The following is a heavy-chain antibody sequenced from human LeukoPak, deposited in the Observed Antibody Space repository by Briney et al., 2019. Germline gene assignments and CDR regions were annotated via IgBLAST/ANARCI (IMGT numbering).Heavy chain of an antibody. V-gene: IGHV4-4*07. CDR2: VYTSGSP. Sequence: SETLSLTCTVSGGSINNYYWTWIRQPAGKGLEWLGRVYTSGSPNYNPSLKGRVTMSLDTSKNQFSLKLRSVTAADTAVYYCATRPKFMSTYFDLWGRGTLVTVSS. D-gene: IGHD5/OR15-5a*01. CDR3: ATRPKFMSTYFDL. J-gene: IGHJ2*01. CDR1: GGSINNYY.